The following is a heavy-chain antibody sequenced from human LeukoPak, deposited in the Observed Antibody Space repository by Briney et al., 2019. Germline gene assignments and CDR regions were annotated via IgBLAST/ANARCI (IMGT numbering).Heavy chain of an antibody. CDR2: INQDGSEK. J-gene: IGHJ4*02. V-gene: IGHV3-7*01. CDR1: GFTFSSYA. D-gene: IGHD2-2*01. Sequence: GGSLRLSCAASGFTFSSYAMHWVRQAPGKGLEWVANINQDGSEKYYVDSVKGRFTISRDNAKNSLYLLMNSLRAEDAAVYYCGREIYRGPARWGQGTLVIVSS. CDR3: GREIYRGPAR.